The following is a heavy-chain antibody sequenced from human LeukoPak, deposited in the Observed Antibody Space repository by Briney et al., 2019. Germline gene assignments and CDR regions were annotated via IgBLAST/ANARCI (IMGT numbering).Heavy chain of an antibody. J-gene: IGHJ4*02. V-gene: IGHV4-34*01. CDR3: ARNYYDSSGYYYFDY. CDR2: INHSGST. D-gene: IGHD3-22*01. CDR1: GGSFSGYY. Sequence: KPSETLSLTCAVYGGSFSGYYWSWIRQPPGKGLEWIGEINHSGSTNYNPSLKSRVTISVDTSKNQFSLKLSSVTAADTAVYYCARNYYDSSGYYYFDYWGQGTLVTVSP.